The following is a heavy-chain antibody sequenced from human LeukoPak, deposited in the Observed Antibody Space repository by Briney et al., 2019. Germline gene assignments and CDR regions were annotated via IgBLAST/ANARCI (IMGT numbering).Heavy chain of an antibody. CDR2: ISSNGKTI. J-gene: IGHJ4*02. CDR3: ATGSYSSGVNY. CDR1: GFTFSSYN. V-gene: IGHV3-48*02. Sequence: GGSLRLSCATSGFTFSSYNMNWVRQAPGKGLEWVSLISSNGKTIHYADSVKGRFTISRDNAKNSLYLQMDSLRDDDTAVYHCATGSYSSGVNYWGQGTLVTVSS. D-gene: IGHD6-19*01.